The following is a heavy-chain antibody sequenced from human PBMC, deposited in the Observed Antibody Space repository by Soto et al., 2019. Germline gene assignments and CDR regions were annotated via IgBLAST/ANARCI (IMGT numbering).Heavy chain of an antibody. Sequence: EGQLVESGGGLVKPGGSLLLSCAASGFIFSTYSLNWVRQAPGKGLEWVSSITSSSTYIHYADSVKGRFTISRDNAKNSLYLQMNSLRAEDTAVYYCARDNNFFDSGSGVDYWGQGTLVTVSS. CDR2: ITSSSTYI. D-gene: IGHD3-10*01. CDR1: GFIFSTYS. CDR3: ARDNNFFDSGSGVDY. J-gene: IGHJ4*02. V-gene: IGHV3-21*01.